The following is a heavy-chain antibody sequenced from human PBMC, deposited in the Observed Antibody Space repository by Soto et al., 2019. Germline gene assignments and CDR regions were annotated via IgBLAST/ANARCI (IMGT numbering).Heavy chain of an antibody. J-gene: IGHJ3*02. CDR2: INHSGST. D-gene: IGHD2-15*01. CDR1: GGSFSGYY. V-gene: IGHV4-34*01. CDR3: ARGPDCSGGSCYPDAFAI. Sequence: SETLSLTCAVYGGSFSGYYWSWIRQPPGKGLEWIGEINHSGSTNYNPSLKSRVTISVDTSKNQFSLKLSSVTAADTAVYYCARGPDCSGGSCYPDAFAIWGQGTMVTVSS.